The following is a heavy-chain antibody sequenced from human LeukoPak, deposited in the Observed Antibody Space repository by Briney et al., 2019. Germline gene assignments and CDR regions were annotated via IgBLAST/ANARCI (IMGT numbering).Heavy chain of an antibody. J-gene: IGHJ4*02. Sequence: GASVKVSCKASGYTFTGYYMHWVRQAPGQGLEWMGWINPNSGGTNYAQKFQGRVTMTRDTSISTAYMELSSLRSEDTAVYYCARDKGQWLAQGFDYWGQGTLVTVSS. D-gene: IGHD6-19*01. CDR1: GYTFTGYY. V-gene: IGHV1-2*02. CDR2: INPNSGGT. CDR3: ARDKGQWLAQGFDY.